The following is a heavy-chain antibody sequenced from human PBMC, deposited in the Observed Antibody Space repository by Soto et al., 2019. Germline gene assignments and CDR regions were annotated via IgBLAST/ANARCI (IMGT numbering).Heavy chain of an antibody. J-gene: IGHJ4*02. CDR2: ISAYNGNT. V-gene: IGHV1-18*01. Sequence: ASVKVSCKASGYTFTSYGISWVRQAPGQGLEWMGWISAYNGNTNYAQKLQGRVTMTTDTSTSTAYMELRSLRSDDTAVYYCARDRRRPGDPSLTDYWGQGTLVTVSS. D-gene: IGHD7-27*01. CDR3: ARDRRRPGDPSLTDY. CDR1: GYTFTSYG.